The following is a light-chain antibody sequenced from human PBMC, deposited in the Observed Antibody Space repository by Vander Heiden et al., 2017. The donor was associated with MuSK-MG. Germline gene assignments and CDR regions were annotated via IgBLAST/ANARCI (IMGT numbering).Light chain of an antibody. J-gene: IGKJ1*01. CDR3: QQSDIIPWT. CDR2: VAS. V-gene: IGKV1-39*01. Sequence: DIQLTQSPSSLSASVGDSVTITCRANESISIYLNWYQQKPGKAPKLLISVASSLQSGVPSRFSGSGSGTDFTLTISSLQPEDFATYYCQQSDIIPWTFGQGTKVEIK. CDR1: ESISIY.